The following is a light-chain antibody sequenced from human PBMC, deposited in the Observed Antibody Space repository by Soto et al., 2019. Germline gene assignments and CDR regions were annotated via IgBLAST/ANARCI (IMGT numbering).Light chain of an antibody. CDR1: SSDVGGYNY. J-gene: IGLJ1*01. CDR3: SSYTSGTTFV. V-gene: IGLV2-14*01. CDR2: DVS. Sequence: QSVLTQPASVSGSPGQSITISCTGTSSDVGGYNYVSWYQQEPGKAPKLMIYDVSNRPSGVSNRFSGSKSGNTASLTISGLPAEDEADYYCSSYTSGTTFVLGTGTKLTVL.